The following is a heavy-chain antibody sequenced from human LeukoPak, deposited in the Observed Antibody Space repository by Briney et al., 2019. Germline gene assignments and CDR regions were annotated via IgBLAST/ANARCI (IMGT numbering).Heavy chain of an antibody. CDR2: ISWNSGSI. D-gene: IGHD1-26*01. J-gene: IGHJ4*02. Sequence: AGGSLRLSCAASGFTFDDYAMHWVRQAPGKGLEWVSGISWNSGSIGYADSVKGRFTISRDNAKNSLYLQMNSLRAEDTAVYYCARVGVGATEYWGQGTLVTVSS. CDR1: GFTFDDYA. V-gene: IGHV3-9*01. CDR3: ARVGVGATEY.